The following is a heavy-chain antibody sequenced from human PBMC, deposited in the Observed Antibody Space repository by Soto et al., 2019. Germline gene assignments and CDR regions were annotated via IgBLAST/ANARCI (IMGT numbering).Heavy chain of an antibody. J-gene: IGHJ4*02. Sequence: QVHLMQSGTGVKKPGASVRVSCKASGYTFTSYGITWVRQAPGQGLEWMGWIGAHNGNTDYAQKLQGRVIVTRDTSTSTAYMELRSLRSDDTAVSYCARGRYGDYWGQGALVTVSS. CDR1: GYTFTSYG. CDR3: ARGRYGDY. CDR2: IGAHNGNT. V-gene: IGHV1-18*01. D-gene: IGHD1-1*01.